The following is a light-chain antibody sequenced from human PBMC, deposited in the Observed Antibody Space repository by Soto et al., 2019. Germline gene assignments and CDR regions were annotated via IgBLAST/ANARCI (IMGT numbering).Light chain of an antibody. CDR3: QQHNDYTPVT. CDR2: DAT. Sequence: DIQMTQSPSTLSASVGDRVTITCRASQTISSSLAWYQHKPGQSPKLLIFDATTLQSGVPSRFSGSGFGTEFTLTSTGLQPDDFATYYCQQHNDYTPVTFGQGTKLEIK. V-gene: IGKV1-5*01. J-gene: IGKJ2*01. CDR1: QTISSS.